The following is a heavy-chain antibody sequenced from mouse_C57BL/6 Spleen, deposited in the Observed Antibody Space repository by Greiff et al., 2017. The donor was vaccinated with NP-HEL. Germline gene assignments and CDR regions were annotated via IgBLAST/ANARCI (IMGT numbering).Heavy chain of an antibody. D-gene: IGHD1-1*01. CDR3: ARPRSRGGYYYAMDY. Sequence: QVQLQQPGAELVKPGASVKLSCKASGYTFTSYWMQWVKQRPGQGLEWIGEIDPSDSYTNYNQKFKGKATLTVDTSSSTAYMQLSSLTSEDSAVYYCARPRSRGGYYYAMDYWGQGTSVTVSS. CDR2: IDPSDSYT. V-gene: IGHV1-50*01. CDR1: GYTFTSYW. J-gene: IGHJ4*01.